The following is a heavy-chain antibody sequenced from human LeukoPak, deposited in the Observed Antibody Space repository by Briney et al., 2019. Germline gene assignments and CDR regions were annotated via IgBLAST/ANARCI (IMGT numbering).Heavy chain of an antibody. J-gene: IGHJ3*02. CDR2: FDPEDDEA. D-gene: IGHD1-26*01. CDR3: AAESLSGSRKDVFDI. V-gene: IGHV1-24*01. CDR1: GYTLSELS. Sequence: ASVKVSCKVSGYTLSELSMNWVRQAPGKGLEWMGGFDPEDDEAIYAPKFQGRVTMTEDSSTDTAYMELCSLRSEDTAVYYCAAESLSGSRKDVFDIWGQGTLVTVSS.